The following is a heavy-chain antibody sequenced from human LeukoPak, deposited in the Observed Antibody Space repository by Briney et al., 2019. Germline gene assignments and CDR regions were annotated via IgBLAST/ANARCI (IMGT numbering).Heavy chain of an antibody. Sequence: GGSLRLSCAASGFTVSSNDMSWVRQAPGKGLEWVSVIYSGGRTFYADSVRGRFTISRDNSKNTLYLQMNSLRAEDTAVYYCAIYDSSGYYNYWGQGTLVTVSS. CDR1: GFTVSSND. V-gene: IGHV3-53*01. CDR2: IYSGGRT. CDR3: AIYDSSGYYNY. J-gene: IGHJ4*02. D-gene: IGHD3-22*01.